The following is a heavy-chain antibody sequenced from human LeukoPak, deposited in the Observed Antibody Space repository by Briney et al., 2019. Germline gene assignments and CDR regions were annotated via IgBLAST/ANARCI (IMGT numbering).Heavy chain of an antibody. J-gene: IGHJ3*02. CDR2: ISGDGVKT. CDR1: GFSFYDYP. Sequence: GGSLRLSCAASGFSFYDYPMHWVRQAPGKGLEWVSLISGDGVKTYYADSVRGRFTISRDNSKDSLYLQMNSLRTEDTAMYYCVKEIDTLGTNAFDIWGQGTMVTVSS. CDR3: VKEIDTLGTNAFDI. D-gene: IGHD2-15*01. V-gene: IGHV3-43*02.